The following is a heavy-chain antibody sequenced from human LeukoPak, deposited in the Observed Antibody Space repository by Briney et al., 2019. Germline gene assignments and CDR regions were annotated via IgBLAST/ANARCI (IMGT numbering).Heavy chain of an antibody. D-gene: IGHD3-9*01. V-gene: IGHV3-43D*03. CDR1: GFTFDDYA. CDR2: ISWDGGST. Sequence: PGGSLRLSCAASGFTFDDYAMHWVRQAPGKGLEWVSLISWDGGSTYYADSVKGRFTISRYNSKNSLYLQMNSLRAEDTALYYCAKDISAYDILTGYVDYWGQGTLVTVSS. CDR3: AKDISAYDILTGYVDY. J-gene: IGHJ4*02.